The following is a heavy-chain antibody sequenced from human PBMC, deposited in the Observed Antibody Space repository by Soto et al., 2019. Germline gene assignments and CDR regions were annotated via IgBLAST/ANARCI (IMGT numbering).Heavy chain of an antibody. D-gene: IGHD1-1*01. J-gene: IGHJ5*02. Sequence: QLQLQESGSGLVRPSQTLSLTCAVSGGSISSGGYSWNWIRQPPGKGLEWIEYIYHSGITLYNPSLKSRVTISVDKSKNQFSLKLSSVTAADTAVYYCARDQLEGNWFDPWGQGTLVTVSS. CDR2: IYHSGIT. CDR3: ARDQLEGNWFDP. CDR1: GGSISSGGYS. V-gene: IGHV4-30-2*01.